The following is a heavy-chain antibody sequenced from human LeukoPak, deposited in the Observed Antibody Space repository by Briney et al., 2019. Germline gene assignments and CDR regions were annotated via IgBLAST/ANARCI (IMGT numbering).Heavy chain of an antibody. Sequence: SETLSLTYTVSGGSISSYYWSWIRQPPGKGLEWIGYIYYSGSTNYNPSLKSRVTISVDTSKNLFSLKLSSVTAADTAVYYCARARHDYYGSGSYYGYYFDYWGQGTLVTVSS. D-gene: IGHD3-10*01. CDR1: GGSISSYY. V-gene: IGHV4-59*01. J-gene: IGHJ4*02. CDR2: IYYSGST. CDR3: ARARHDYYGSGSYYGYYFDY.